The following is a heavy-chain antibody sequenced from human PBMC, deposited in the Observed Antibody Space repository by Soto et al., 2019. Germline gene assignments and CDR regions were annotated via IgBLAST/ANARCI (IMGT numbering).Heavy chain of an antibody. V-gene: IGHV3-30*18. CDR3: AKVLPFMVRDHYYYYFCMDV. Sequence: QVQLVESGGGVVQPGRSLRLSCAASGFTFSSYGMHWVRQAPGKGLEWVAVISYDGSNKYYADSVKGRFTISRYNSKNTLYLQMNILRAEDTAVYYWAKVLPFMVRDHYYYYFCMDVWGQATTVTVSS. J-gene: IGHJ6*02. D-gene: IGHD3-10*01. CDR2: ISYDGSNK. CDR1: GFTFSSYG.